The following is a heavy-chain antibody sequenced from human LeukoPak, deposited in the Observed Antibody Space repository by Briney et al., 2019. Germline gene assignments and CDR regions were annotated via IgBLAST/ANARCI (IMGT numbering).Heavy chain of an antibody. CDR3: ARVPIGGFGELLLYYYYYYMDV. D-gene: IGHD3-10*01. CDR1: GYTFTSYG. V-gene: IGHV1-18*01. CDR2: ISAYNGNT. Sequence: GASVKVSCKASGYTFTSYGISWVRQAPGQGLEWMGWISAYNGNTNYAQKLQGRVTMTTDTSTSTAYMELRSLRSDDTAVYYCARVPIGGFGELLLYYYYYYMDVWGKGTTVTISS. J-gene: IGHJ6*03.